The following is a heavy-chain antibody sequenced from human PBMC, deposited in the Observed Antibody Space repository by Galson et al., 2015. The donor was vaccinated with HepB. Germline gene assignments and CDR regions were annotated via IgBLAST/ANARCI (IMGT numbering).Heavy chain of an antibody. D-gene: IGHD3-3*01. J-gene: IGHJ1*01. CDR3: ARVGRGDFWSGYYTGIGYFQH. CDR2: ISYDGSNK. CDR1: GFTFSSYA. Sequence: SLRLSCAASGFTFSSYAMHWVRQAPGKGLEWVAVISYDGSNKYYADSVKGRFTISRDNSKNTLYLQMNSLRAEDTAVYYCARVGRGDFWSGYYTGIGYFQHWGQGTLVTVSS. V-gene: IGHV3-30-3*01.